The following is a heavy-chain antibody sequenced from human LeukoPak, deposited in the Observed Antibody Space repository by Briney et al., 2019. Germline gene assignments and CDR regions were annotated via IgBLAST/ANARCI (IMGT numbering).Heavy chain of an antibody. V-gene: IGHV3-53*01. D-gene: IGHD1-1*01. CDR1: GFTVSSNNNY. Sequence: GGSLRLSCAASGFTVSSNNNYMSWVRQAPGKGPEWVSVIYTGDRTDYADFVKGRFTISRDNSKNTLYLQMNSLRAEDTAVYYCARDKYIDWGQGTLVTVSS. CDR3: ARDKYID. J-gene: IGHJ4*02. CDR2: IYTGDRT.